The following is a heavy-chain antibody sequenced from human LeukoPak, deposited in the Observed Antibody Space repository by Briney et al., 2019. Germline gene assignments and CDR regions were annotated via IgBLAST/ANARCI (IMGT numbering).Heavy chain of an antibody. V-gene: IGHV3-64*01. CDR2: ISSNGGST. Sequence: GGSLRLSCAASGFTFSSYAMHWVRQAPGKGLEYVSAISSNGGSTYYANSVKGRFTISRDNSKNTLYLQMNSLRAEDTAVYYCATIGYCSSTSCYTFWRYWGQGTLVTVSS. J-gene: IGHJ4*02. CDR1: GFTFSSYA. CDR3: ATIGYCSSTSCYTFWRY. D-gene: IGHD2-2*02.